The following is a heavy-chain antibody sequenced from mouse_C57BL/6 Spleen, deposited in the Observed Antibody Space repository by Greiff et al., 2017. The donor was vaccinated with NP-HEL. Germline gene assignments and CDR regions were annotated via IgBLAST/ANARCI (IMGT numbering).Heavy chain of an antibody. Sequence: VQLKESGAELVRPGASVTLSCKASGYTFTDYEMHWVKQTPVHGLEWIGAIDPETGGTAYNQKFKGKAILTADKSSSTAYMELRSLTSEDSAVYYCTSYGSSYDWYFDVWGTGTTVTVSS. D-gene: IGHD1-1*01. V-gene: IGHV1-15*01. CDR3: TSYGSSYDWYFDV. J-gene: IGHJ1*03. CDR2: IDPETGGT. CDR1: GYTFTDYE.